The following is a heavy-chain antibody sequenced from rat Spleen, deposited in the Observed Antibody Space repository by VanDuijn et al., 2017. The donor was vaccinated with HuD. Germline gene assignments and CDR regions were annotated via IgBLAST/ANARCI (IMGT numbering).Heavy chain of an antibody. J-gene: IGHJ1*01. CDR3: ARHWYFDF. CDR2: ISYDGSST. CDR1: GFTFSDYN. Sequence: EVQLVESGGGLVQPGRSLKLSCAASGFTFSDYNMAWVRQAPKKGLEWVATISYDGSSTYYRDSVKGRFTISRDNAKSTLYLQMDSLRSEDTATYYCARHWYFDFWGPGTMVTVSS. V-gene: IGHV5-7*01.